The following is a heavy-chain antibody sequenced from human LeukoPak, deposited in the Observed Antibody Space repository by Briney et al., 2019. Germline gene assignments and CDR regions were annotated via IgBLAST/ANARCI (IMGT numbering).Heavy chain of an antibody. D-gene: IGHD5-24*01. Sequence: SETLSLTCTVSGGSISSYYWSWIRQPAGKGLEWIGRIYTSGSTNYNPSLKSRVTMSVDTSKNQFSLKLSSVAAADTAVYYCARVNREMATITPWGQGTLVTVSS. CDR1: GGSISSYY. V-gene: IGHV4-4*07. J-gene: IGHJ4*02. CDR2: IYTSGST. CDR3: ARVNREMATITP.